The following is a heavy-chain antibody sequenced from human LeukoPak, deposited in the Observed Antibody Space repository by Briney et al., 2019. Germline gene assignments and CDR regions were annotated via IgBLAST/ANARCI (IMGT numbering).Heavy chain of an antibody. Sequence: PSETLSLTCTVSGGSISSHYWIWIRQSPEKGLEWIGDISSSGSTGYNPSLRSRVTISLDTSKNQFSLNLSSVTAADTAVYYCARGALRGFYAFFYIDVWGKGTTVTVSS. D-gene: IGHD5/OR15-5a*01. CDR3: ARGALRGFYAFFYIDV. CDR2: ISSSGST. CDR1: GGSISSHY. V-gene: IGHV4-59*11. J-gene: IGHJ6*03.